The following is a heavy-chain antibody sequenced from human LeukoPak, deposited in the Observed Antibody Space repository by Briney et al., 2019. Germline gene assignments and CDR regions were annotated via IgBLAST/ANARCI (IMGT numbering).Heavy chain of an antibody. CDR2: IYSDDSDT. J-gene: IGHJ4*02. Sequence: GESLQISCKGSGYIFANYWIAWVRQMPGKGLEWMGIIYSDDSDTRYSPSFQGQVTISADKSIATAYLQWSSLKASDTAMYYCARPVEMATSPFDYWGQGTLVTVSS. CDR1: GYIFANYW. V-gene: IGHV5-51*01. D-gene: IGHD5-24*01. CDR3: ARPVEMATSPFDY.